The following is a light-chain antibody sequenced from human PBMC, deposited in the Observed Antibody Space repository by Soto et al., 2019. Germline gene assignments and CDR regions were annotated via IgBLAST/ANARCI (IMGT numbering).Light chain of an antibody. CDR1: QTVRNNY. Sequence: EFVLTQSPGTLSLSPGERATLSCRASQTVRNNYLAWYQQKPGQAPRLLIYDASSRATGIPDRFSGGGSGTDLTLTISRLEPEDFAVYYCQQFSSYPLTFXGGTKVDIK. J-gene: IGKJ4*01. CDR3: QQFSSYPLT. CDR2: DAS. V-gene: IGKV3-20*01.